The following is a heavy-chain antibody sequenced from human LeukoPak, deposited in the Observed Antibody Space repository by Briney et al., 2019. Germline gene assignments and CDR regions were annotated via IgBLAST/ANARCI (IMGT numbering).Heavy chain of an antibody. CDR2: IRSKAYGGTT. V-gene: IGHV3-49*04. CDR3: TRAGYSSGWGFDY. D-gene: IGHD6-19*01. CDR1: GFTFGDYA. J-gene: IGHJ4*02. Sequence: GGSLRLSCIASGFTFGDYAMSWVRQAPGKGLEWVGFIRSKAYGGTTEYAASVKGRFTISRDDSKSIAYLQMNSLKTEDTAVYYCTRAGYSSGWGFDYWGQGTLVTVSS.